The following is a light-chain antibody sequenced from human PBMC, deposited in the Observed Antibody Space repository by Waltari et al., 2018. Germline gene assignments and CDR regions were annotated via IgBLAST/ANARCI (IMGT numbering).Light chain of an antibody. J-gene: IGKJ2*01. CDR3: QQNYVTPFT. Sequence: DIQMTHSPSSMSASVEDSVTSTCRASQTVSSDLHWYQQRPGKAPKLLIYSASTLQSGVPSRFSGRGSGTDFTLTISNLQPEDFATYFCQQNYVTPFTFGLGTKLEIK. CDR1: QTVSSD. V-gene: IGKV1-39*01. CDR2: SAS.